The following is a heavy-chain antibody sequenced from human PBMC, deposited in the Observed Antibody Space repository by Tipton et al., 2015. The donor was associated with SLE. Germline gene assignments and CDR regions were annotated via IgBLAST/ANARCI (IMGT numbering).Heavy chain of an antibody. J-gene: IGHJ4*02. CDR3: AKYASGTMFEY. D-gene: IGHD3-10*01. V-gene: IGHV4-61*02. Sequence: TLSLTCAVSGGSINRGAYYWSWVRQSAGKGLEWIGRVYTSGTTDYNPSLQSRVAISLDTSKNQFSLRLTSVTAADTAVYYCAKYASGTMFEYWGQGTLVTVSS. CDR1: GGSINRGAYY. CDR2: VYTSGTT.